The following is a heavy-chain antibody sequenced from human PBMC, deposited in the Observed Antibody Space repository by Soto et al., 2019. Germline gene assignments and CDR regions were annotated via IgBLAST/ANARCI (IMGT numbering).Heavy chain of an antibody. Sequence: EVQLVESGGGLVQPGGSLRLSCAASGFTLSSYWMHWVRQVPGKGLVWVSRMNSDGSSTTYADTVKGRFTISRDNAKNTLFQQMSSLGAEDTAVYCGARGRGGSSAFDYWGQGTLVTVSS. CDR1: GFTLSSYW. J-gene: IGHJ4*02. D-gene: IGHD2-15*01. V-gene: IGHV3-74*01. CDR2: MNSDGSST. CDR3: ARGRGGSSAFDY.